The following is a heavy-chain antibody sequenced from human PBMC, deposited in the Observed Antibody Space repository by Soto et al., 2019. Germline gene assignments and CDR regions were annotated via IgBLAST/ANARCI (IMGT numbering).Heavy chain of an antibody. CDR1: GYTFIRNG. J-gene: IGHJ6*02. CDR3: ARDSATLVPGV. CDR2: ISAYNGNT. Sequence: QVQLVQSGAEVKKPGASVKVSCKASGYTFIRNGISWVRQAPGQGLEWMGGISAYNGNTEYAQKCQGRVTMTTDTSTSTAYMELRNLTSDDTAVYYCARDSATLVPGVWGQGTTVTVSS. V-gene: IGHV1-18*01. D-gene: IGHD3-10*01.